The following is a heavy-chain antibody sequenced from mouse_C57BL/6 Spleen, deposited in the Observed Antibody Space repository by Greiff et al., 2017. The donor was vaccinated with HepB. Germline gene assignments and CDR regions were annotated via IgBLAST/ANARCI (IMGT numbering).Heavy chain of an antibody. CDR2: ISDGGSYT. Sequence: EVKLVESGGGLVKPGGSLKLSCAASGFTFSSYAMSWVRQTPEKRLEWVATISDGGSYTYYPDNVKGRFTISRDNAKNNLYLQMSHLKSEGTAMYYCARSHYYGSSPDWYFDVWGTGTTVTVSS. CDR1: GFTFSSYA. J-gene: IGHJ1*03. D-gene: IGHD1-1*01. CDR3: ARSHYYGSSPDWYFDV. V-gene: IGHV5-4*03.